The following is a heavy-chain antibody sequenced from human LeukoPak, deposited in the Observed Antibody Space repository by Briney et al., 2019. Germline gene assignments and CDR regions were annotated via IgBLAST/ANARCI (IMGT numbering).Heavy chain of an antibody. CDR2: IRYDGSNK. Sequence: GGSLRLSCAASGFTFSSYGMHWVRQAPGKGLEWVAFIRYDGSNKYYADSVKGRFTISRDNSKNTLYLQMNSLRAEDTAVYYCAKDEGLVVPAASRTPDYWGQGTLVTVSS. V-gene: IGHV3-30*02. J-gene: IGHJ4*02. CDR3: AKDEGLVVPAASRTPDY. CDR1: GFTFSSYG. D-gene: IGHD2-2*01.